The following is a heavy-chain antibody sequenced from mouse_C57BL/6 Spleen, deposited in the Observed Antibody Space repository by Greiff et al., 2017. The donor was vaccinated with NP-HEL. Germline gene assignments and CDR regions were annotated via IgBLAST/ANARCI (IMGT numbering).Heavy chain of an antibody. D-gene: IGHD2-2*01. V-gene: IGHV1-64*01. J-gene: IGHJ3*01. Sequence: VQLQQPGAELVKPGASVKLSCKASGYTFTSYWMHWVKQTPGQGLEWIGMIRPNSGSTNYNEKFKSKATLTVDKSSSTAYLQLTSLTSEDSAVYDSAREGDYGYDGAWFAYWGQGTLVTVSA. CDR3: AREGDYGYDGAWFAY. CDR2: IRPNSGST. CDR1: GYTFTSYW.